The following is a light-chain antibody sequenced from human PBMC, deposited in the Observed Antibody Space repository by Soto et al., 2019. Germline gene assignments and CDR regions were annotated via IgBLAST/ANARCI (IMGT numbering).Light chain of an antibody. J-gene: IGKJ1*01. CDR2: AAS. CDR1: QSISSY. V-gene: IGKV1-39*01. Sequence: DIQMTQSPSSLSASLGDRVTITCRASQSISSYLNWYQQKPGKAPKLLIYAASSLQSGVPSRFSGSGSGTDFTLTINSLQPEDIATYYCQQTNSFPRTFGQGTKVDI. CDR3: QQTNSFPRT.